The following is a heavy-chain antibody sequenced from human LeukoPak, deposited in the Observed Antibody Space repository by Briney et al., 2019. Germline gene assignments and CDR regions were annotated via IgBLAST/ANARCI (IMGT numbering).Heavy chain of an antibody. Sequence: SEILSLTCAVYGGSFSGYYWSWIRQPPGKGLEWIGEINHSGSTNYNPSLKSRVTISVDTSKNQFSLKLSSVTAADTAVYYCARGIRDWGQGTLVTVSS. J-gene: IGHJ4*02. CDR3: ARGIRD. CDR1: GGSFSGYY. CDR2: INHSGST. V-gene: IGHV4-34*01. D-gene: IGHD3-3*02.